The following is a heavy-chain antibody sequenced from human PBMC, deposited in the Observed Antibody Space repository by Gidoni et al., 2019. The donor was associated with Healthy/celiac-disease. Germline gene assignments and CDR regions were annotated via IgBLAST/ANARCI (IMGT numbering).Heavy chain of an antibody. D-gene: IGHD6-13*01. V-gene: IGHV4-34*01. J-gene: IGHJ4*02. Sequence: VYGGSFSGYYWSWIRQPPGKGLEWIGEINHSGSTIYNPSLKSRVTISVDTSKNQFSLKLSSVTAAETAVYYCARVQAAATDYWGQGTLVTVSS. CDR2: INHSGST. CDR1: GGSFSGYY. CDR3: ARVQAAATDY.